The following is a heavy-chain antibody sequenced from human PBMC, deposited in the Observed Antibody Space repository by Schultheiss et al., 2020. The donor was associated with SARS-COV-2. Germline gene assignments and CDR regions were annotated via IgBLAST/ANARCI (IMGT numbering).Heavy chain of an antibody. J-gene: IGHJ4*02. Sequence: SETLSLTCAVYGGSFSGYYWSWIRQPPGKGLEWIGEINHSGSTNYNPSLKSRVTISVDTSKNQFSLKLSSVTAADTAVYYCARHGGPVNSIGQQLVPEVFDYWGQGTLVTVSS. CDR1: GGSFSGYY. D-gene: IGHD6-13*01. CDR3: ARHGGPVNSIGQQLVPEVFDY. CDR2: INHSGST. V-gene: IGHV4-34*01.